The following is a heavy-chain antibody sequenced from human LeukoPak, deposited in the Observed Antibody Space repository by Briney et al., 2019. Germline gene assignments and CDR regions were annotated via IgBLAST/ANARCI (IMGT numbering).Heavy chain of an antibody. J-gene: IGHJ5*02. CDR1: GYTFTGYY. D-gene: IGHD4-17*01. Sequence: ASVKVSCKASGYTFTGYYMHWVRQAPGQGLEWLGWLNPNSGGTKYAQKFQGRVTMTRDTSIRTAYMELSGLKSDDTAVYYCARDHGDYVQYNWFDPWGQGTLVTVSP. V-gene: IGHV1-2*02. CDR3: ARDHGDYVQYNWFDP. CDR2: LNPNSGGT.